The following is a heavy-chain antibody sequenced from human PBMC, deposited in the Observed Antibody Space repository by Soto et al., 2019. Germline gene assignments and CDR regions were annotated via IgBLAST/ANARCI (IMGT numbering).Heavy chain of an antibody. D-gene: IGHD3-22*01. Sequence: PSETLSLTCTVSGGSISSGGYYWSWIRQHPGKGLEWIGYIYYGGSTYNNPSLQSRVTMSLDRSRNQFSLKLNSVTAADTAVYYCARVRREYDNSGPVDYWGQGTLVTVSS. J-gene: IGHJ4*02. V-gene: IGHV4-30-2*01. CDR2: IYYGGST. CDR3: ARVRREYDNSGPVDY. CDR1: GGSISSGGYY.